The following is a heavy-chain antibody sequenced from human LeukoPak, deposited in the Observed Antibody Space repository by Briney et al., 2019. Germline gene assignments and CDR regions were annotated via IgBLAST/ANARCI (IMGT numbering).Heavy chain of an antibody. CDR1: GDSISIYY. CDR3: ARDRELGY. J-gene: IGHJ4*02. CDR2: IYNSGST. V-gene: IGHV4-59*01. Sequence: PSETLSLTCSVSGDSISIYYWSWIRQPPGKGLEWIGYIYNSGSTNYNPSLKSRVTISVDTSKNQFSLKLTSVTAADTAVYYCARDRELGYWGPGTLVTVSS. D-gene: IGHD3-10*01.